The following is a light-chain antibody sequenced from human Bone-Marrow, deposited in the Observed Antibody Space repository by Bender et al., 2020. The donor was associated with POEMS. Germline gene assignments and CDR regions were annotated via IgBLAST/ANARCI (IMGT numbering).Light chain of an antibody. CDR3: SSFTTSTTWV. V-gene: IGLV2-18*02. CDR1: SSNIGTYNR. J-gene: IGLJ3*02. Sequence: QSALTQPASVSGSPGQSITISCTGTSSNIGTYNRVSWYQQPPGTAPKVLIYEVSNRPSGVPDRFSGSKSGNTASLTISGLQTEDEAIYYCSSFTTSTTWVFGGGTKLTVL. CDR2: EVS.